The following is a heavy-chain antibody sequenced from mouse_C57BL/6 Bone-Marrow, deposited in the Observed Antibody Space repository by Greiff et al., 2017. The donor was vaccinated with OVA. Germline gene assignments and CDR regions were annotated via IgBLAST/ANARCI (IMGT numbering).Heavy chain of an antibody. D-gene: IGHD1-1*02. CDR3: TRDIWPPSWYFDV. Sequence: EVKLLESGGGLVQPGGSMKLSCAASGFTFSDAWMDWVRQSPEKGLEWVADIRNKANNHASYYAVYVKGRFTIYRDDSKSIVYLQMISLRAEYTGIYYCTRDIWPPSWYFDVWGTGTTVTVSS. CDR1: GFTFSDAW. J-gene: IGHJ1*03. CDR2: IRNKANNHAS. V-gene: IGHV6-6*01.